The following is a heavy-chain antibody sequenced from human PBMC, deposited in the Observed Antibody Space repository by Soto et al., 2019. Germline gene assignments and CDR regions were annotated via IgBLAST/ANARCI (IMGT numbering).Heavy chain of an antibody. CDR1: GGSISSGGWY. CDR2: INHSGST. CDR3: ARDSPLCSGGSCYSGNYFDY. V-gene: IGHV4-31*03. Sequence: SETLSLTCTVSGGSISSGGWYWSWIRQHPGKGLEWIGEINHSGSTNYNPSLKSRVTISVDTSKNQFSLKLSSVTAADTAVYYCARDSPLCSGGSCYSGNYFDYWGQGTQVTVSS. D-gene: IGHD2-15*01. J-gene: IGHJ4*02.